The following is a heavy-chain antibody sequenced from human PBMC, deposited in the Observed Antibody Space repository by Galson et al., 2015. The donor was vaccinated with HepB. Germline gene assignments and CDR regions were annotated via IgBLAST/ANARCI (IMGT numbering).Heavy chain of an antibody. CDR3: TRDGTSGGTYYYYGMDV. CDR2: TYYRSKWYN. Sequence: CAISGDSVSSNSAAWNWIRQSPSRGLEWLGRTYYRSKWYNDHAVSVKSRITINTDTSKNQFSLQLNSVTPEDTAVYYCTRDGTSGGTYYYYGMDVWGQGTTVTVSS. CDR1: GDSVSSNSAA. J-gene: IGHJ6*02. D-gene: IGHD3-16*01. V-gene: IGHV6-1*01.